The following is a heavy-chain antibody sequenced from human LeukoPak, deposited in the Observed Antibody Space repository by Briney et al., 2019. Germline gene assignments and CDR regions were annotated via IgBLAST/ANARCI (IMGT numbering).Heavy chain of an antibody. D-gene: IGHD2-2*01. V-gene: IGHV3-23*01. Sequence: QSGGSLRLSCAASGFTFSSYAMSWVRKAPGQGLEWVSAISGSCGSKYYADSVKGQFTISRDNSKNTMYLKMNSLRAEDTAVYYCAKDVDRSSTSLFDYWGQGTLVTVSS. J-gene: IGHJ4*02. CDR3: AKDVDRSSTSLFDY. CDR1: GFTFSSYA. CDR2: ISGSCGSK.